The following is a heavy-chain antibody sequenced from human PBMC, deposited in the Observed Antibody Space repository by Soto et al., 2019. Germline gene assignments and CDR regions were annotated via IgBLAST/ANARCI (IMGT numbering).Heavy chain of an antibody. V-gene: IGHV3-48*02. D-gene: IGHD5-12*01. Sequence: SLRLSCAASGFTFSSYSMNWVRQAPGKGLEWVSYNSSSSGTIYYADSVKGRFTISRDNAKNSLYLQMNSLRDEDTAVYYCAREDSGYDMGRYYSDMDVWGQGTTVTVSS. CDR3: AREDSGYDMGRYYSDMDV. J-gene: IGHJ6*02. CDR2: NSSSSGTI. CDR1: GFTFSSYS.